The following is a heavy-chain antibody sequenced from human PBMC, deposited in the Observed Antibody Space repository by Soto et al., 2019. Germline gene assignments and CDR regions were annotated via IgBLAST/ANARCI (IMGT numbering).Heavy chain of an antibody. V-gene: IGHV4-39*01. Sequence: PSETLSLTCTVSGGSISSGGYYWSWIRQHPGKGLEWIGYIYYSGSTYYNPSLKSRVTISVDTSKNQFSRKLSSVTAADTAVYYCARHSRYCSSTSIYAAYYYGMDVWGQGTTVTVSS. J-gene: IGHJ6*02. CDR1: GGSISSGGYY. D-gene: IGHD2-2*01. CDR2: IYYSGST. CDR3: ARHSRYCSSTSIYAAYYYGMDV.